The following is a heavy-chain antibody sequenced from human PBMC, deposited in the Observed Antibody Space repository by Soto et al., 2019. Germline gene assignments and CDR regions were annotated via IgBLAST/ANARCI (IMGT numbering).Heavy chain of an antibody. CDR1: GDSVSSDSYY. V-gene: IGHV4-61*01. J-gene: IGHJ5*02. Sequence: SETLSLTCNVSGDSVSSDSYYWSWIRQSPGKGLEWIGYIYHDGTTSYNPSLQSRVTMSINTSKNQFSLQLSSVTAADSAIYYCAREGGVLRLSNWLDPWGQGTLVTVSS. CDR2: IYHDGTT. CDR3: AREGGVLRLSNWLDP. D-gene: IGHD3-3*01.